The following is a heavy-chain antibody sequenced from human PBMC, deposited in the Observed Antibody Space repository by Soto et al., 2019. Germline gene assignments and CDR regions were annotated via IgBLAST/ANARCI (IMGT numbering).Heavy chain of an antibody. CDR3: ARSRCSSTSCYHYYYYGMDV. V-gene: IGHV1-69*06. CDR1: GGTFSSYA. Sequence: SVKVSCKASGGTFSSYAISWVRQAPGQGLEWMGGIIPIFGTANYAQKFQGRVTITADKSTSTAYMELSSLRSEDTAVYYCARSRCSSTSCYHYYYYGMDVWGQGTTVTVSS. D-gene: IGHD2-2*01. CDR2: IIPIFGTA. J-gene: IGHJ6*02.